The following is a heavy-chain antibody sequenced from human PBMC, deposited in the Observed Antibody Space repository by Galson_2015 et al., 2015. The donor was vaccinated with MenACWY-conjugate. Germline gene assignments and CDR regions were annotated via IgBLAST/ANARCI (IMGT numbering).Heavy chain of an antibody. V-gene: IGHV3-48*04. Sequence: SLRLSCAASGFTFSSYRMNWVRQAPGKGLEWVSYISSSSSTIYYADSVKGRFTISRDNAKNSLYLQMNSLRAEDTAVYYCARERGEWLLRYYYYYGMDVWGQGTTVTVSS. D-gene: IGHD3-3*01. CDR2: ISSSSSTI. CDR1: GFTFSSYR. J-gene: IGHJ6*02. CDR3: ARERGEWLLRYYYYYGMDV.